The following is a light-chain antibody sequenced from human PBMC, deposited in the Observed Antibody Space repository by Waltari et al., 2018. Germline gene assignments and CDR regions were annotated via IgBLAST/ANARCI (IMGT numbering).Light chain of an antibody. CDR1: SSDVGGLNL. Sequence: QSALTQPASVSGSPGQSITIPCTGTSSDVGGLNLVSWYQHHPGKAPKLMIYEDTKRPSGVSNRFSSSKSGNTASLTISGLQAEDEADYYCCSYAGSTASILLGGGTKLTVL. CDR3: CSYAGSTASIL. J-gene: IGLJ2*01. V-gene: IGLV2-23*01. CDR2: EDT.